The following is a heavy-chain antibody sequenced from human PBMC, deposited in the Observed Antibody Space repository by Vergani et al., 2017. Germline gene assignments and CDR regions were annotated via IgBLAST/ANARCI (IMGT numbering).Heavy chain of an antibody. V-gene: IGHV3-66*01. Sequence: EVQLVESGGGLVKPGGSLRLSCAASGFTFSSYSMNWVRQAPGKGLEWVSVIYSGGSTYYADSVKGRITISRDNSKNTLYLQMNSLRAEDTAVYYCARGGSYYGSGSLWNYYYMDVWGKGTTVTVSS. CDR2: IYSGGST. D-gene: IGHD3-10*01. CDR1: GFTFSSYS. J-gene: IGHJ6*03. CDR3: ARGGSYYGSGSLWNYYYMDV.